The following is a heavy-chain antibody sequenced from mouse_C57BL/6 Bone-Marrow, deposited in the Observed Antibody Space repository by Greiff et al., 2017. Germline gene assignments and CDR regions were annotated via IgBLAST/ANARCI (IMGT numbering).Heavy chain of an antibody. CDR1: GYTFTSYW. J-gene: IGHJ1*03. CDR2: IYPGSGST. CDR3: ARPCYSNCCYFDV. D-gene: IGHD2-5*01. Sequence: VQLQQPGAELVKPGASVKMSCKASGYTFTSYWITWVKQRPGQGLEWIGDIYPGSGSTNYNEKFKSKATLTVDTSFGTAYMQLSSLTSEDSAVYYCARPCYSNCCYFDVWGTGTTVTVSS. V-gene: IGHV1-55*01.